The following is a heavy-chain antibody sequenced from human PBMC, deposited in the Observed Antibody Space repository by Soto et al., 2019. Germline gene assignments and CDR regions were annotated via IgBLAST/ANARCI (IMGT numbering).Heavy chain of an antibody. CDR1: GYRFTSYW. CDR3: AREGYDILTGYYKTYYYYGMDV. J-gene: IGHJ6*02. CDR2: IYPGDSDT. V-gene: IGHV5-51*01. D-gene: IGHD3-9*01. Sequence: PGESLKISCKGSGYRFTSYWIGWVRQMPGKGLEWMGIIYPGDSDTRYSPSFQGQVTISADKSISTAYLQWSSLKASDTAMYYCAREGYDILTGYYKTYYYYGMDVWGQGTTVTVSS.